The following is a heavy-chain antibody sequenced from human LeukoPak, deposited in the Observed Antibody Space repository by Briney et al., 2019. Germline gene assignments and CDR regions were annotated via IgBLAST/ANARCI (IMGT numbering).Heavy chain of an antibody. V-gene: IGHV1-46*01. CDR2: INPSGDST. CDR3: ARGTSVEWTEVNFDY. D-gene: IGHD3-3*01. J-gene: IGHJ4*02. CDR1: GYTFTTYY. Sequence: ASVKVSCKASGYTFTTYYMHWVRQAPGQGLEWMGIINPSGDSTSYAQKFQGRVTMTRDTSTSTVYMELSSLRSEDTAIYYCARGTSVEWTEVNFDYWGQGTLVTVSS.